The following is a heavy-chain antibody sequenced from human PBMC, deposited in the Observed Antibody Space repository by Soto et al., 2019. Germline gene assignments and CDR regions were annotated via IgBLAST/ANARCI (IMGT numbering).Heavy chain of an antibody. CDR3: ARDVRGSGWSYYFDY. CDR1: GGSVSSGSYY. V-gene: IGHV4-61*01. J-gene: IGHJ4*02. D-gene: IGHD6-19*01. Sequence: SETLSLTCTVSGGSVSSGSYYWSWIRQPPGKGLEWIGYIYYSGSTNYNPSLKSRVTISVDTSKNQFSLKLSSVTAADTAVYYCARDVRGSGWSYYFDYWGQGTLVTAS. CDR2: IYYSGST.